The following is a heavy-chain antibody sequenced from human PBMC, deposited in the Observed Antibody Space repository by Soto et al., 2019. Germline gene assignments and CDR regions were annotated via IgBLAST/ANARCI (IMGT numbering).Heavy chain of an antibody. CDR3: ARGTHNPAAADY. V-gene: IGHV4-31*03. Sequence: QVQLQESGPGLVKPSQTLSLTCTVSGGSISSGGYYWSWIRQHPGKGLEWIGYIYYSGSTYYHPSLKSRVTISVDTSKNQFSLKLSSVTAADTAVYYCARGTHNPAAADYWGQGTLVTVSS. CDR2: IYYSGST. J-gene: IGHJ4*02. D-gene: IGHD6-13*01. CDR1: GGSISSGGYY.